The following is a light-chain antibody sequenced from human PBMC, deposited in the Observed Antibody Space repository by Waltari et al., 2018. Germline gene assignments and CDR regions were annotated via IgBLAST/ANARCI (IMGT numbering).Light chain of an antibody. CDR1: SSYVGGYDY. Sequence: QSVLTQPRSVSGSRGQSVAISCTGTSSYVGGYDYVSWYQQYPGKAPQVMIYGVYKRPSGVPDRFSGSKSGNTASLSISGLQAEDEADYYCCSYANSKWVFGGGTKLTVL. CDR2: GVY. V-gene: IGLV2-11*01. J-gene: IGLJ3*02. CDR3: CSYANSKWV.